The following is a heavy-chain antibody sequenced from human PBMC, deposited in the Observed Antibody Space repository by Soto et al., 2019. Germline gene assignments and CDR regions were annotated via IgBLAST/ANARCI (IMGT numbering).Heavy chain of an antibody. J-gene: IGHJ4*02. Sequence: QVQLVQSGTEVKKPGSSVKVSCKASGDTFSFYTINWVRQAPGLGLEWVGRINPIVSMSNYAQKFQGRVSMTADKSTSTAYMELRRLRSDDTAMYFCAASYGSGYRAFDYWAQGALVIVSS. V-gene: IGHV1-69*02. CDR2: INPIVSMS. CDR1: GDTFSFYT. CDR3: AASYGSGYRAFDY. D-gene: IGHD3-10*01.